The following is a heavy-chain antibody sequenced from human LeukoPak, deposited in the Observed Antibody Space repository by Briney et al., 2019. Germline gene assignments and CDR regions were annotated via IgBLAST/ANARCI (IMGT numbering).Heavy chain of an antibody. V-gene: IGHV3-33*01. CDR1: GFTFSSYG. Sequence: GGSLRLSCAASGFTFSSYGMHWVRQAPGKGLEGVAVIWYDGSNKYYADSVKGRFTISRDNSKNTLYLQMNSLRAEDTAVYYCARVHRPYSSSSGGVDYWGQGTLVTVSS. D-gene: IGHD6-6*01. CDR3: ARVHRPYSSSSGGVDY. J-gene: IGHJ4*02. CDR2: IWYDGSNK.